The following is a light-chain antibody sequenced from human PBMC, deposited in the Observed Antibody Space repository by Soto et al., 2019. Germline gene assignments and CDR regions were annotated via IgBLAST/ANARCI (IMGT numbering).Light chain of an antibody. CDR1: QSVSSN. V-gene: IGKV3-15*01. Sequence: EIVMTQSPATLSVSPGERATLSCRASQSVSSNFAWYQQKPGQTPRLLIYDASSRATGIPARFSGSGSGTDFTLPISSLQSEDFAAYYCQQYNNWPLTFGGGTNVEIK. CDR2: DAS. CDR3: QQYNNWPLT. J-gene: IGKJ4*01.